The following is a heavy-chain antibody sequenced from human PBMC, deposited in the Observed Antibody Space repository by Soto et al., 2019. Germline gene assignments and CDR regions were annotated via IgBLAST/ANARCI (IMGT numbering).Heavy chain of an antibody. D-gene: IGHD2-2*01. CDR2: ISGSGGST. CDR3: AKASVDCSSNSCYLRTPDFGY. V-gene: IGHV3-23*01. Sequence: EVQLLESGGGLVQPGGSLRLSCAASGFTFSSYAMSWVRQAPGKGLEWVSAISGSGGSTYYADSVKGRFTISRDNSKNTLYLQMNSLRAEDTAVYYCAKASVDCSSNSCYLRTPDFGYWGQGTLVTVSS. J-gene: IGHJ4*02. CDR1: GFTFSSYA.